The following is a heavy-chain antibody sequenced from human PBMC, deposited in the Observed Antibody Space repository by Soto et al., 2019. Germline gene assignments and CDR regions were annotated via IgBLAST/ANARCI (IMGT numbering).Heavy chain of an antibody. Sequence: GSLRLSCAASRFTFSSYSMNWVRQAPGKGLEWVSYISPSSSTVYYGDSVKGRFTISRDNAKNSLYLQMNSLRDEDTAVYYCARSIVEATIGAFDIWGQGTMVTVSS. D-gene: IGHD1-26*01. CDR2: ISPSSSTV. J-gene: IGHJ3*02. V-gene: IGHV3-48*02. CDR1: RFTFSSYS. CDR3: ARSIVEATIGAFDI.